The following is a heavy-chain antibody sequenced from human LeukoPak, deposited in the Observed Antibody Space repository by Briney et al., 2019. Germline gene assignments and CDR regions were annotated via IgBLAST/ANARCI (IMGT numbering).Heavy chain of an antibody. Sequence: GGSLRLSCAASGFTFDDYGMSWVCQAPGKGLEWVSGINWNGGRTGYADSVKGRVTISRDNAKKSLYLQMNGLRAEDTALYYCASPIKGSGWYAYYFDCWGQGTLVTVS. CDR2: INWNGGRT. V-gene: IGHV3-20*04. D-gene: IGHD6-19*01. J-gene: IGHJ4*02. CDR3: ASPIKGSGWYAYYFDC. CDR1: GFTFDDYG.